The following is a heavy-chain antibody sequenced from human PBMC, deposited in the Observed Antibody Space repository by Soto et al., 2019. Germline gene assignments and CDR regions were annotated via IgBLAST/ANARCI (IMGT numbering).Heavy chain of an antibody. CDR3: ARDGPPTAH. J-gene: IGHJ4*02. Sequence: QVQLVQSGAEVKKPGASVKVSCKASGYTFSSYHISWVRQAPGQGLEWMGGISAYNGNTNSAQNLQGRVTRTRGTSTSTAYRQLRSLRSDDTAVYYCARDGPPTAHLGQGTLVTVSS. CDR2: ISAYNGNT. CDR1: GYTFSSYH. V-gene: IGHV1-18*01.